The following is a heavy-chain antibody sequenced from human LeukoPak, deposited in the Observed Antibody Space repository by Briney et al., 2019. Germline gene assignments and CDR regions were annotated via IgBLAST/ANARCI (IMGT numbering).Heavy chain of an antibody. Sequence: ASVKVSCKASGYTFTSYGISWVRQAPGQGLEWMGWISAYNGNTNYAQKLQGRVTMTTDTSTSTAYMELRSLRSDDTAVYYCARDHYYDILTGYYPPLYSGMDVWGKGTTVTVSS. CDR3: ARDHYYDILTGYYPPLYSGMDV. J-gene: IGHJ6*04. CDR1: GYTFTSYG. CDR2: ISAYNGNT. V-gene: IGHV1-18*04. D-gene: IGHD3-9*01.